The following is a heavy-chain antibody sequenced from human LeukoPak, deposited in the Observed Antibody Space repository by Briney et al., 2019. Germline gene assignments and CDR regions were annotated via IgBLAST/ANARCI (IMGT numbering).Heavy chain of an antibody. J-gene: IGHJ6*03. D-gene: IGHD6-13*01. CDR3: ARGVGQQLVTGGYYYYYYYMDV. V-gene: IGHV1-8*03. CDR1: GYTFTSYD. CDR2: MNPNSGNT. Sequence: GASVKVSCKASGYTFTSYDINWVRQATGQGLEWMGWMNPNSGNTGYAQKFQGRVTITRNTSISTAYMELSSLRSEDTAVYYCARGVGQQLVTGGYYYYYYYMDVWGKGTTVTVSS.